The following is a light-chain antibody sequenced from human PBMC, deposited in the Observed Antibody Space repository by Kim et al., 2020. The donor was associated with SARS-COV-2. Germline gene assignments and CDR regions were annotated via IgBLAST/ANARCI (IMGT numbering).Light chain of an antibody. Sequence: LSWCTGERAPLSCRASQSVSSSLAWYQQKPGQAPRLLIYDASNRATGIPARFSGSGSGTDFTLTISGLEPEDFAVYYCQQRSDGNTFGQGTKLEI. CDR1: QSVSSS. V-gene: IGKV3-11*01. J-gene: IGKJ2*01. CDR3: QQRSDGNT. CDR2: DAS.